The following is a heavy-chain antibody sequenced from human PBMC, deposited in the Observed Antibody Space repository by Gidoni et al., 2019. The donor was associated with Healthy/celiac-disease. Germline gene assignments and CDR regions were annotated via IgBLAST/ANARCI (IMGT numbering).Heavy chain of an antibody. CDR1: GGSISRSRYY. Sequence: QLQLQESGPGLVKPSETLSLTCTVSGGSISRSRYYWGWIRQPPGKGLEWIGSIYYSGSTYYNPSLKSRVTISVDTSKNQFSLKLSSVTAADTAVYYCARLSRYSSGWSLEYFQHWGQGTLVTVSS. J-gene: IGHJ1*01. V-gene: IGHV4-39*01. CDR3: ARLSRYSSGWSLEYFQH. CDR2: IYYSGST. D-gene: IGHD6-19*01.